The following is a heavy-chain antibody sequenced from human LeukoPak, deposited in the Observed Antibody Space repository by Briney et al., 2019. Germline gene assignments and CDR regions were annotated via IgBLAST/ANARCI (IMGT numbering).Heavy chain of an antibody. CDR2: IYYSGST. CDR3: ARDRGIVRGVIYYCDY. D-gene: IGHD3-10*01. V-gene: IGHV4-59*01. CDR1: GTTTGVS. J-gene: IGHJ4*02. Sequence: PSETLSLTCAVSGGTTTGVSRGAVRQPPGKGLEWIGYIYYSGSTNYNPSLKSRVTISVNTSKNQFSLKPSPVAAADTAVYYCARDRGIVRGVIYYCDYGGQGTLVTVSS.